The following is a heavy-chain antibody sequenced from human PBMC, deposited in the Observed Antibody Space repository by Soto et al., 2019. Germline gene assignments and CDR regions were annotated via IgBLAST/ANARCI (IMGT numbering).Heavy chain of an antibody. V-gene: IGHV1-3*01. CDR1: GYTFTSYA. CDR3: ARSIVVVTAIDY. D-gene: IGHD2-21*02. Sequence: ASVKVSCKASGYTFTSYAMHWVRQAPGQRLEWMGWINAGNGNTKYSQKFQGRVTITRDTSASTAYMDLSSLRSEDTAVYYCARSIVVVTAIDYWGQGTLVPVSS. CDR2: INAGNGNT. J-gene: IGHJ4*02.